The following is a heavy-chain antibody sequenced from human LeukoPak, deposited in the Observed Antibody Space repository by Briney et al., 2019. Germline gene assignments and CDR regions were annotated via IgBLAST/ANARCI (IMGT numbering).Heavy chain of an antibody. D-gene: IGHD3-22*01. CDR3: ARAHSASSGYYYRSFDY. CDR2: IYHSGST. J-gene: IGHJ4*02. V-gene: IGHV4-4*02. CDR1: GGSISSSNW. Sequence: SETLSLTCAVSGGSISSSNWWSWVRQPPGKGLEWIGEIYHSGSTNYNPSLKSRVTISVDKSKNQFSLKLSSGTAADTAVYYCARAHSASSGYYYRSFDYWGQGTLVTVSS.